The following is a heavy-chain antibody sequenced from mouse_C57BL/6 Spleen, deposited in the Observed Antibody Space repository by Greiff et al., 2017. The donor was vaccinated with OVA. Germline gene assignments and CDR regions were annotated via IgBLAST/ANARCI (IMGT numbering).Heavy chain of an antibody. Sequence: EVQLQQSGPVLVKPGASVKMSCKASGYTFTDYYMNWVKQSHGKSLEWIGVISPYNGGTSYNQKFKGKATLTVDKSSSTAYMELNSLTSEDSAVYYCARFSGSSYNYAMDYWGQGTSVTVSS. CDR3: ARFSGSSYNYAMDY. J-gene: IGHJ4*01. D-gene: IGHD1-1*01. CDR1: GYTFTDYY. V-gene: IGHV1-19*01. CDR2: ISPYNGGT.